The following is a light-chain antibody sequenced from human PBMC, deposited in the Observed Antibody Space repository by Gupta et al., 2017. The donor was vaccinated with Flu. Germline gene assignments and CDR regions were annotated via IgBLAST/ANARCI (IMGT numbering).Light chain of an antibody. Sequence: QSALTQPASVTWSPGQSITIPCTGTSRDLDLVSWYQQQPGKAPKLIIYEATERPSGVSNRFSGSKAGNTASLTVSGLRAEDEADYYCCAYVGAFFFGTGTKVSVL. CDR2: EAT. J-gene: IGLJ1*01. CDR1: SRDLDL. V-gene: IGLV2-23*01. CDR3: CAYVGAFF.